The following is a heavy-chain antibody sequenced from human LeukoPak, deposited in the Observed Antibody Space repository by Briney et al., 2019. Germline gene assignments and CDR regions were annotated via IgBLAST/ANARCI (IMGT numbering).Heavy chain of an antibody. Sequence: GGSLRLSCAASGFKFSDHYIDWVRQAPGEGLEWVANMNQDGSEKYYVDSVKGRFTISRDNAKNSLYLQMNSLRAEDTAVYYCASQIYGDYSPAPFDLWGRGTLVTVSS. CDR1: GFKFSDHY. D-gene: IGHD4-17*01. J-gene: IGHJ2*01. V-gene: IGHV3-7*01. CDR2: MNQDGSEK. CDR3: ASQIYGDYSPAPFDL.